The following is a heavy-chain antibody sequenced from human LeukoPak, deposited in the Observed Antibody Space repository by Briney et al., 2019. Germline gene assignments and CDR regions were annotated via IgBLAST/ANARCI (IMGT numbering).Heavy chain of an antibody. V-gene: IGHV4-30-4*02. CDR1: GGSISSGDYY. D-gene: IGHD2-2*01. CDR2: IYYSGST. CDR3: ASSLVPAAIPYYYYYYMDV. J-gene: IGHJ6*03. Sequence: SETLSLTCTVSGGSISSGDYYWSWIRQPPGTGLEWIGYIYYSGSTYYNPSLKSRVTISVDTSKHQFSLKLSPVTAADTAVYYCASSLVPAAIPYYYYYYMDVWGKGTTVTVSS.